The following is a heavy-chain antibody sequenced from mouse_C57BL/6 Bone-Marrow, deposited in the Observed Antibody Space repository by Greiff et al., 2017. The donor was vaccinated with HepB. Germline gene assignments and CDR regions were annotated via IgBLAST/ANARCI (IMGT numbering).Heavy chain of an antibody. D-gene: IGHD1-1*01. CDR2: ISYSGST. CDR1: GYSITSDY. CDR3: ARYPPIYYGSKDWYFDV. Sequence: EVKLMESGPGLAKPSQTLSLTCSVTGYSITSDYWNWIRKFPGNKLEYMGYISYSGSTYYNPSLKSRISITLDTSTNQYYLQLNSVTTEDTATYYCARYPPIYYGSKDWYFDVWGTGTTVTVSS. V-gene: IGHV3-8*01. J-gene: IGHJ1*03.